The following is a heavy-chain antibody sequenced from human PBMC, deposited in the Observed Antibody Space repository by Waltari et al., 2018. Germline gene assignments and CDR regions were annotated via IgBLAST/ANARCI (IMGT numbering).Heavy chain of an antibody. CDR3: ARELDQWEHNRDYYYYGMDV. CDR1: GYTFTGYY. J-gene: IGHJ6*02. V-gene: IGHV1-2*02. D-gene: IGHD1-26*01. CDR2: INPNSGGT. Sequence: QVQLVQSGAEVKKPGASVKVSCKASGYTFTGYYMHWVRQAPGQGLEWMGWINPNSGGTNYAQKFQGRVTMTRDTSISTAYMGLSRLRSDDTAVYYCARELDQWEHNRDYYYYGMDVWGQGTTVTVSS.